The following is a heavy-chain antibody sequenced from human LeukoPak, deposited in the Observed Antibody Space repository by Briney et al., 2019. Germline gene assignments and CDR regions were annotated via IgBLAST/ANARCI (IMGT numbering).Heavy chain of an antibody. CDR2: IHSDGSTT. D-gene: IGHD3-3*01. CDR1: GFTFNTYG. J-gene: IGHJ4*02. V-gene: IGHV3-74*01. CDR3: ARLREIPVFGVVTKSTSYFDY. Sequence: PGGSLRLSCAASGFTFNTYGMHWFRQVPGKGPVWVSRIHSDGSTTIYADSVKGRFTISRDNARNTLYLQMNSLRAEDTAVYYCARLREIPVFGVVTKSTSYFDYWGQGTLVTVSS.